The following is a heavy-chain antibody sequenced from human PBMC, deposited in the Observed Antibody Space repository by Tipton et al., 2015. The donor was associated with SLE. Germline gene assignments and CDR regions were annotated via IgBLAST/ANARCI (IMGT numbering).Heavy chain of an antibody. Sequence: TLSLTCTVSGGSISSSSYYWGWIRQPPGKGLEWIGSIYYSGSTYYNPSLKSRVTISVDTSKNQFSLKLSSVTAADTAVYYCARHLVTEAFDYWGQGTLVTVSS. D-gene: IGHD3-9*01. J-gene: IGHJ4*02. CDR1: GGSISSSSYY. V-gene: IGHV4-39*01. CDR3: ARHLVTEAFDY. CDR2: IYYSGST.